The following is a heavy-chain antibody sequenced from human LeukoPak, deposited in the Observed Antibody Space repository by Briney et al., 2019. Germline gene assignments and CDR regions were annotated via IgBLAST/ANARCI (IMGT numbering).Heavy chain of an antibody. D-gene: IGHD3-3*01. CDR2: INHSGST. CDR1: GGSISSGGYY. V-gene: IGHV4-39*07. J-gene: IGHJ1*01. CDR3: ARGSQAYYDFWSGPLKAPQYFQH. Sequence: PSETLSLTCTVSGGSISSGGYYWSWIRQPPGKGLEWIGEINHSGSTNYNPSLKSRVTISVDTSKNQFSLRLSSVTAADTAVYYCARGSQAYYDFWSGPLKAPQYFQHWGQGTLVTVSS.